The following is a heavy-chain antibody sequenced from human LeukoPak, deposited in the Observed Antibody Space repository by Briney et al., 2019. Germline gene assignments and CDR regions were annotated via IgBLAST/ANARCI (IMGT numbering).Heavy chain of an antibody. CDR3: AKSLRAAAGTGAFDI. D-gene: IGHD6-13*01. J-gene: IGHJ3*02. V-gene: IGHV3-23*01. Sequence: GGSLRLSCAASGFTFSSLAMSWVRQAPGKGLEWVSTISGSGGGTYYADSVKGRFTISRDNSKNTLYLQMNSLRAEDTAVYYCAKSLRAAAGTGAFDIWGQGTMVTVSS. CDR2: ISGSGGGT. CDR1: GFTFSSLA.